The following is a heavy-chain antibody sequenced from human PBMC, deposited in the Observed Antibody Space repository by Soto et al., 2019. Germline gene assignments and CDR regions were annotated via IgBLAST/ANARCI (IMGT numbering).Heavy chain of an antibody. V-gene: IGHV3-30-3*01. CDR2: ISYDGSNK. Sequence: PGGSLRLSCAVSGFTFKTYTFHWGRQPPGKGLEWVALISYDGSNKYYADSVKGRFTVSRDNSKSTLFLQMNSLTPEDTAVYYCARGSMYNWNQSPPDSWGQGTLVTVSS. CDR1: GFTFKTYT. D-gene: IGHD1-20*01. CDR3: ARGSMYNWNQSPPDS. J-gene: IGHJ4*02.